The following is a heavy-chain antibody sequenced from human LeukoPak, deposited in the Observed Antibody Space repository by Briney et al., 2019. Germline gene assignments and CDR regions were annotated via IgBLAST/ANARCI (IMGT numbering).Heavy chain of an antibody. J-gene: IGHJ3*02. D-gene: IGHD6-19*01. Sequence: ASVKVSCKASGYTFTSYGISWVRQAPGQGLEWMGWISAYNGNTNYAQKLQGRVTMTTDTSTSTAYMELRSLRSEDTAVYYCARSESSIAVADDAFDIWGQGTMVTVSS. V-gene: IGHV1-18*01. CDR3: ARSESSIAVADDAFDI. CDR1: GYTFTSYG. CDR2: ISAYNGNT.